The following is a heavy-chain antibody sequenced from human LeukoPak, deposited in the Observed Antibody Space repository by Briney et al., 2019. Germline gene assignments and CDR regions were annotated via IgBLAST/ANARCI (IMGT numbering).Heavy chain of an antibody. CDR3: ASGTIVGARGGDN. V-gene: IGHV3-21*01. J-gene: IGHJ4*02. Sequence: GGSLRLSCAASGFTFSTCSMKWVRLAPGKALEWVSSISGSSYHIYYADSVKGRFTISRDNANNLLYLQMNSLRAEDTAVYYCASGTIVGARGGDNWGQGTLVTVSS. CDR1: GFTFSTCS. D-gene: IGHD1-26*01. CDR2: ISGSSYHI.